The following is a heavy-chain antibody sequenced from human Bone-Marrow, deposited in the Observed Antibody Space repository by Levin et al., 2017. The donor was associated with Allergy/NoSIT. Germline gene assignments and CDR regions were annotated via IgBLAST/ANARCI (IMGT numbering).Heavy chain of an antibody. D-gene: IGHD6-13*01. CDR1: GYTFTHYY. J-gene: IGHJ5*02. CDR3: ARGTGRGGSRAAES. CDR2: INPNSGGT. V-gene: IGHV1-2*02. Sequence: KAGESLKISCKASGYTFTHYYMHWMRQAPGQGLEWMGWINPNSGGTHYAQKFQGRVTMTRDTSSNTAYMDLSTLRSDDTALYYCARGTGRGGSRAAESWGQGTLVTVSS.